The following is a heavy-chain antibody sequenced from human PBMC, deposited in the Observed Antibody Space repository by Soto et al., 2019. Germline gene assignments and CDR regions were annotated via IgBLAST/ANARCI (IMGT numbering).Heavy chain of an antibody. J-gene: IGHJ3*02. CDR1: GFTFSNAW. Sequence: GGSLRLSCAASGFTFSNAWMSWVRQAPGKGLEWVGRIKSKTDGGTTDYAAPVKGRFTISRDDSKNTLYLQMNSLKTEDTAVYYCTTGANYDFWSGYLKRIDIWGQGTMVTVSS. CDR2: IKSKTDGGTT. D-gene: IGHD3-3*01. CDR3: TTGANYDFWSGYLKRIDI. V-gene: IGHV3-15*01.